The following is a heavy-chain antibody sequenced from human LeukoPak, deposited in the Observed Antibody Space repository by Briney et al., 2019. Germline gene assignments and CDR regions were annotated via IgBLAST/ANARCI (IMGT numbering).Heavy chain of an antibody. CDR2: IIPIFGTA. CDR3: ASGVVVVPAAIGYSSRILSYFDY. CDR1: GGTFSSYA. D-gene: IGHD2-2*02. V-gene: IGHV1-69*05. J-gene: IGHJ4*02. Sequence: GASVKVSCKASGGTFSSYAISWVRQAPGQGLEWMGGIIPIFGTANYAQKFQGRVTITTDESTSTAYMELSSLRSEDTAVYYCASGVVVVPAAIGYSSRILSYFDYWGQGTLVTVSS.